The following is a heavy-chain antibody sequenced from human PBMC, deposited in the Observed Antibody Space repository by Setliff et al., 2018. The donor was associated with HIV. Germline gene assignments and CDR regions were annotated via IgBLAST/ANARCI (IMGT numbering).Heavy chain of an antibody. CDR3: AKVSISGYSGYDSPFDH. V-gene: IGHV3-33*06. D-gene: IGHD5-12*01. J-gene: IGHJ4*02. CDR1: GFIFSSYG. Sequence: PGGSLRLSCAASGFIFSSYGMHWVRQAPGKGLEWVAVIWYDGTNECYADSVKGRFTISRDNSKNTLYLQMNSLRAEDTAVYYCAKVSISGYSGYDSPFDHWGQGTLVTVSS. CDR2: IWYDGTNE.